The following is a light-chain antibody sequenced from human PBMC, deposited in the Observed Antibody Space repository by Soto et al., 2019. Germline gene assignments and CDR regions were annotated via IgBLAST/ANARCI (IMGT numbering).Light chain of an antibody. CDR2: DND. CDR1: SSNIGNNY. Sequence: QSVLTQPPSVSGSPGQTVTISCSGSSSNIGNNYVFWYQQLPGTAPKLLIYDNDKRPPGIPDRFSGCKSGTSATLRITGLQTGDEADYYCATWHRSLSVGVFGGGTKVTVL. J-gene: IGLJ2*01. V-gene: IGLV1-51*01. CDR3: ATWHRSLSVGV.